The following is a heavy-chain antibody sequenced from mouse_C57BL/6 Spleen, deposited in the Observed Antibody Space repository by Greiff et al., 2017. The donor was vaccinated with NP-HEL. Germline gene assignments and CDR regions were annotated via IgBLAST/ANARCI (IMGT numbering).Heavy chain of an antibody. CDR2: IYPGDGDT. Sequence: VQLQQSGPELVKPGASVKISCKASGYAFSSSWMNWVKQRPGKGLEWIGRIYPGDGDTNYNGKFKGKSTLTADKSSSTAYMPLSSLPSEDSAVYCGAPIYYDDDGFAYWGQWTLVTVSA. CDR1: GYAFSSSW. D-gene: IGHD2-4*01. J-gene: IGHJ3*01. CDR3: APIYYDDDGFAY. V-gene: IGHV1-82*01.